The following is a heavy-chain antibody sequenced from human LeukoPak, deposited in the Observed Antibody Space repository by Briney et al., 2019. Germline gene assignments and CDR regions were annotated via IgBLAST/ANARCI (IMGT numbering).Heavy chain of an antibody. CDR1: GFTFSDYY. D-gene: IGHD2-2*01. V-gene: IGHV3-11*01. J-gene: IGHJ5*01. CDR3: AREHCSTTSCYFDS. CDR2: ISTSGSTI. Sequence: GGSLRLSCAASGFTFSDYYMSWMRQAPGQGLERGSYISTSGSTIYHADSVKGRFTISRDNAKNSLYLQMNSLRAEDTAVYYCAREHCSTTSCYFDSWGQGSLVTVSS.